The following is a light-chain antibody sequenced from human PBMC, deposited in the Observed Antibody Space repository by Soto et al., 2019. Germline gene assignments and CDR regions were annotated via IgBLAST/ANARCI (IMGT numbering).Light chain of an antibody. V-gene: IGKV3-20*01. J-gene: IGKJ1*01. CDR3: QQYGRSPLT. CDR1: QSVSSSY. Sequence: EIVLTQSPGTLSLSPGERATLSCRASQSVSSSYLAWYQQKPGQAPRLLIYGASSRATGIPDRFSGSGSGKEFTLTISRLEPEDFAVYYCQQYGRSPLTFGQGTKVDI. CDR2: GAS.